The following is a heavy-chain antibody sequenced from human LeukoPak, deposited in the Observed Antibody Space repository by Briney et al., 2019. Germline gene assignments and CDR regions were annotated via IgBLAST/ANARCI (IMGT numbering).Heavy chain of an antibody. Sequence: TRGESLKISCKGSGYSFTSYWIGWVRQMPGKGLEWMGIIYPGDSDTRYSPSFQGQVTISADKSISTAYLQWSSLKASDTAMYYCARSNDRFQQLTDFDYWGQGTLVTVSS. CDR1: GYSFTSYW. V-gene: IGHV5-51*01. CDR2: IYPGDSDT. CDR3: ARSNDRFQQLTDFDY. D-gene: IGHD6-13*01. J-gene: IGHJ4*02.